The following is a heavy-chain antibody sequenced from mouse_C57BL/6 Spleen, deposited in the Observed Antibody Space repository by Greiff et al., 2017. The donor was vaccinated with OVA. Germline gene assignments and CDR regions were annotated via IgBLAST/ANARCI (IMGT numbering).Heavy chain of an antibody. CDR3: AGLQQDWYFDV. CDR2: INPSTGGT. CDR1: GYSFTGYY. Sequence: VQLQQSGPELVKPGASVKISCKASGYSFTGYYMNWVKQSPEKSLEWIGEINPSTGGTTYNQKFKAKATLTVDKSSSTAYMQLKSLTSEDSAVYYCAGLQQDWYFDVWGTGTTVTVSA. J-gene: IGHJ1*03. V-gene: IGHV1-42*01.